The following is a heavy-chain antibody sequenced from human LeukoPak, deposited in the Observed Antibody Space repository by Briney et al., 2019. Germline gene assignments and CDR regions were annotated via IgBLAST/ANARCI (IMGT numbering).Heavy chain of an antibody. CDR3: TRDANHYGGMDV. J-gene: IGHJ6*02. CDR1: GITVSKYW. CDR2: IHSDGSTT. V-gene: IGHV3-74*01. Sequence: GGSLRLSCAVSGITVSKYWMPWVRQVPGKGLVWVSRIHSDGSTTDYADSAKGRFTITRDSAKNTLYLEMNSLRVEDTAVYYCTRDANHYGGMDVWGQGTTVTVSS.